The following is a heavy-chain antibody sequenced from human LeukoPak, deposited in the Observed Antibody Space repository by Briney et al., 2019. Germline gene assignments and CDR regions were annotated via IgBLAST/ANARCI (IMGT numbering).Heavy chain of an antibody. J-gene: IGHJ4*02. V-gene: IGHV3-21*01. Sequence: PGGSLRLSCAASGFTFSSYEMNWVRQAPGKGLEWVSSISSSSSYIYYADSVKGRFTISRDNAKNSLYLQMNSLRAEDTAVYYCARVGILTGPLDYWGQGTLVTVSS. CDR3: ARVGILTGPLDY. D-gene: IGHD3-9*01. CDR2: ISSSSSYI. CDR1: GFTFSSYE.